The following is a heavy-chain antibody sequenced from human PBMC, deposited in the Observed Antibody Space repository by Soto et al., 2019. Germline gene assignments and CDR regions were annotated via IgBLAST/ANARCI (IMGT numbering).Heavy chain of an antibody. Sequence: ASVKVSCKASGYTFTYRYLHWVRQAPGQALEWMGWITPFNGNTNYAQKFQDRVTITRDRSMSTAYTELSSLRSEDTAKYYCARLLSSGRADDAFDIWGQGTMVTVSS. CDR1: GYTFTYRY. V-gene: IGHV1-45*02. D-gene: IGHD6-19*01. J-gene: IGHJ3*02. CDR3: ARLLSSGRADDAFDI. CDR2: ITPFNGNT.